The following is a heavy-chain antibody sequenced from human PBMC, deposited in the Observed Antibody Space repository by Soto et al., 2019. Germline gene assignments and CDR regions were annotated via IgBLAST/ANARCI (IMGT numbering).Heavy chain of an antibody. CDR2: LSFDGSNR. CDR1: GFSFSDYG. CDR3: VGGAYAGDAFDI. V-gene: IGHV3-30*03. Sequence: QVQLVESGGGVVQPGRSLRLSCAASGFSFSDYGMHWVRQAPGKGLEWVALLSFDGSNRHYVDSVKGRFTISRDNSENTLYLQMNSLSPEDTAVYYCVGGAYAGDAFDIWGRGTMVTVSS. J-gene: IGHJ3*02. D-gene: IGHD3-10*01.